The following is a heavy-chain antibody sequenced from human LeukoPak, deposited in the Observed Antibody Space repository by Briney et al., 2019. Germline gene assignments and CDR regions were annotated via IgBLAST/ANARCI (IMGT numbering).Heavy chain of an antibody. Sequence: GGSLRLSCAASGFTFSSYAMSWVRQAPGKGLEWVSAIRSNGGSQYYAESVKGRFTISRDNSKNTLYLQMNRLRAEDTTIYYCVGPRTLTNDFWGQGTLVTVSS. J-gene: IGHJ4*02. CDR2: IRSNGGSQ. CDR1: GFTFSSYA. CDR3: VGPRTLTNDF. V-gene: IGHV3-23*01.